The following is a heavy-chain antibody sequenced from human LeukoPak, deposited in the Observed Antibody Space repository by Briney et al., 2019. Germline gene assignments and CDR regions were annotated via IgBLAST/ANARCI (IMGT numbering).Heavy chain of an antibody. J-gene: IGHJ4*02. CDR1: GYTFTSYD. Sequence: ASVKVSCKASGYTFTSYDINWVRQAPGQGLEWMGRIIPILGIANYAQKFQGRVTITADKSTSTAYMELSSLRSEDTAVYYCARVVGATYYFDYWGQGTLVTVSS. D-gene: IGHD1-26*01. CDR2: IIPILGIA. CDR3: ARVVGATYYFDY. V-gene: IGHV1-69*04.